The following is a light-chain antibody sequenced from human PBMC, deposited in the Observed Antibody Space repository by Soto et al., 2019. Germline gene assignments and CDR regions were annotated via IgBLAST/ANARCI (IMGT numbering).Light chain of an antibody. V-gene: IGLV2-14*01. Sequence: QSVLTQPASVSGSPGQSITISCPGTSRDIGGYKYVSWYQQHPGKAPKLMIYDVSNRPSGGSNRFSGSKSGNTATLTISGLQGEDEAEYYCSSYTGGSTYVFGTGTRSPS. CDR2: DVS. CDR3: SSYTGGSTYV. J-gene: IGLJ1*01. CDR1: SRDIGGYKY.